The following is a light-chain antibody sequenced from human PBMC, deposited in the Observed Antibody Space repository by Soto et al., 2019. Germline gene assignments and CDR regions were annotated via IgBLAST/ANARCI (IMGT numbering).Light chain of an antibody. Sequence: EIVMTHSPATLSVSPGERATLSCRASQSVSSNLAWYQQKPGQAPRLLIYGASTRATGFPARFSGSGSGTEFTLTISSLQSEDFAVYYCQQYNNWPLTFGGGTKVDIK. J-gene: IGKJ4*01. CDR1: QSVSSN. CDR3: QQYNNWPLT. V-gene: IGKV3D-15*01. CDR2: GAS.